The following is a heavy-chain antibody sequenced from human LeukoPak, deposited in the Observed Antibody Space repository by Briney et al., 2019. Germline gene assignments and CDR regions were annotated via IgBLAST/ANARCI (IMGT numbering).Heavy chain of an antibody. D-gene: IGHD6-13*01. V-gene: IGHV4-4*02. J-gene: IGHJ4*02. CDR2: IFHSGST. Sequence: SETLSLTCTVSSDSIFTSNWWSWVRQPPGKGLEWIGQIFHSGSTSYSPSLKSRVTISMDKSKNQISLRLTSVTAADTAVYYCARDRTSGSGKYYFDYWGQGTLVTVSS. CDR3: ARDRTSGSGKYYFDY. CDR1: SDSIFTSNW.